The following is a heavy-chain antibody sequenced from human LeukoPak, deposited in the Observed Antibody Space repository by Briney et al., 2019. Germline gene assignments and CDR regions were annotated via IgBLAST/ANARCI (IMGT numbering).Heavy chain of an antibody. D-gene: IGHD6-19*01. V-gene: IGHV3-7*02. CDR1: GFTLSSFW. CDR2: IKQDGNEK. CDR3: AKGAGWGYSSGWYNY. J-gene: IGHJ4*02. Sequence: GGSLRLSCAASGFTLSSFWMSWVRQAPGKGLEWVANIKQDGNEKYYADSVKGRFTISRDNAKNSLYLQMNSLRAEDTAVYYCAKGAGWGYSSGWYNYWGQGTLVTVSS.